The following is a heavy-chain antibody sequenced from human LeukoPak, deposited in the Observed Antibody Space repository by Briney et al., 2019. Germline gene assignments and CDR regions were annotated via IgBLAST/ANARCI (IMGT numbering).Heavy chain of an antibody. CDR2: ISSRSSYI. Sequence: GGSLRLSCAASGSTFSSYSMTWVRQAPGKGLEWVSSISSRSSYIYYADSLKGRFTISRDNAKNSLYLQMNSLRAEDTAVYYCARWYGSGSSELEYWGQGTLVTVSS. CDR3: ARWYGSGSSELEY. D-gene: IGHD3-10*01. CDR1: GSTFSSYS. V-gene: IGHV3-21*01. J-gene: IGHJ4*02.